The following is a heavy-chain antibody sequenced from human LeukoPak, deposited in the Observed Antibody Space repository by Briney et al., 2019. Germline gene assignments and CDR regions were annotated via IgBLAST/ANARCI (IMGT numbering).Heavy chain of an antibody. J-gene: IGHJ6*03. CDR2: ISSSSSTI. CDR1: GFTFSSYS. V-gene: IGHV3-48*01. D-gene: IGHD2-15*01. CDR3: AKVADYYYMDV. Sequence: GGSLRLSCAASGFTFSSYSMNWVRQAPGEGLEWVSYISSSSSTIYYADSVKGRSTISRDNAKNSLYLQMNSLRAEDTAVYYCAKVADYYYMDVWGKGTTVTVSS.